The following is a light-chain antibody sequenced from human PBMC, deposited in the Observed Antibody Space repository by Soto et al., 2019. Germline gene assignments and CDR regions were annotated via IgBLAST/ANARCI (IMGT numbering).Light chain of an antibody. CDR3: SSDTSIIRYV. CDR2: EVS. Sequence: QSALTQPASMSGAPGQSVTISCTGTSSDVGGCNYVSWYQQHPGKAPKLMIYEVSNRPSGVSNRFSGSKSGNTASLTISGLQAEDEADYYCSSDTSIIRYVFGTGTKVTVL. J-gene: IGLJ1*01. CDR1: SSDVGGCNY. V-gene: IGLV2-14*01.